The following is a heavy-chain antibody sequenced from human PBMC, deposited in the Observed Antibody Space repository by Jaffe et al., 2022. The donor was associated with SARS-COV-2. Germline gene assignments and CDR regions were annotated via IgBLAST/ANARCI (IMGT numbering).Heavy chain of an antibody. CDR3: AREDGYRYYYGMDV. Sequence: EVQLVESGGGLVQPGGSLRLSCAASGFTVSSNYMSWVRQAPGKGLEWVSVIYSGGSTYYADSVKGRFTISRDNSKNTLYLQMNSLRAEDTAVYYCAREDGYRYYYGMDVWGQGTTVTVSS. J-gene: IGHJ6*02. CDR1: GFTVSSNY. V-gene: IGHV3-66*02. D-gene: IGHD5-18*01. CDR2: IYSGGST.